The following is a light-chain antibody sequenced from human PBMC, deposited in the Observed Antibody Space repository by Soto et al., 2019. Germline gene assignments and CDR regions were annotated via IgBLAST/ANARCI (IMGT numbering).Light chain of an antibody. Sequence: DIQMTQSPSTLSASVGDIVTITSRASQSINSLLAWYQQKPGKAPQILIYDASTLKNGVPSRFSASGSGTEFTLIISSLQPDDFATYYCQQYTSYSWTFGQGTRWIS. CDR2: DAS. CDR3: QQYTSYSWT. CDR1: QSINSL. J-gene: IGKJ1*01. V-gene: IGKV1-5*01.